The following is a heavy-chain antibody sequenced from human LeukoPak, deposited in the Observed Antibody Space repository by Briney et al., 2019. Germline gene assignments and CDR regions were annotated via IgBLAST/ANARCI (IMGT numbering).Heavy chain of an antibody. CDR2: FYYSWTT. V-gene: IGHV4-39*01. J-gene: IGHJ6*03. CDR3: TRPRVGYYYYMTV. CDR1: GDSVTSSGNY. D-gene: IGHD1-26*01. Sequence: SETLSLTCTVSGDSVTSSGNYWGWIRQPPGGGLEWIGSFYYSWTTYYNPSLKSRVTISVGTSKNQFSLKLSSVTAADTAVYYCTRPRVGYYYYMTVWGKGTTVTVSS.